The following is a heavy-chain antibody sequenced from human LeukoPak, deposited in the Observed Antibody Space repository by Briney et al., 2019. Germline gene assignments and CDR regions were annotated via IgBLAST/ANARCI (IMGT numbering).Heavy chain of an antibody. D-gene: IGHD2-15*01. CDR1: GFTFSSYS. CDR3: AKGAKRLGYCSGGTCYSNYDYYYMDV. Sequence: GGSLRLSCAASGFTFSSYSMNWVRQAPGKGLEWVSSISSSSSYIYYADSVKGRFTISRDNSKNTLYLQMNSLRAEDTAVYYCAKGAKRLGYCSGGTCYSNYDYYYMDVWGKGTTVTISS. V-gene: IGHV3-21*01. CDR2: ISSSSSYI. J-gene: IGHJ6*03.